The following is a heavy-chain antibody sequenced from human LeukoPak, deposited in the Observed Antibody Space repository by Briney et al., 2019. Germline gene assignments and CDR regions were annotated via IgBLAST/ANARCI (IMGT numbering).Heavy chain of an antibody. CDR3: AKDKTLGGYCSSTSCPGNWFDP. D-gene: IGHD2-2*01. V-gene: IGHV3-23*01. CDR2: ISGSGGST. J-gene: IGHJ5*02. Sequence: GGSLRLSCAASGFTFSSYAMSWVRQAPGKGLEWVSAISGSGGSTYYADSVKGRFTISSDNSKNTLYLQMNSLRAEDTAVYYCAKDKTLGGYCSSTSCPGNWFDPWGQGTLVTVSS. CDR1: GFTFSSYA.